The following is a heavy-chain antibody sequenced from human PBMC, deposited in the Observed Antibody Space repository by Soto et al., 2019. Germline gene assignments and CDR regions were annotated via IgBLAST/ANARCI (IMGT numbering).Heavy chain of an antibody. V-gene: IGHV3-23*01. CDR2: IGGAGSNI. CDR1: GFTFSEYA. J-gene: IGHJ4*02. Sequence: GGSLRLSCAASGFTFSEYAMTWVRQAPGKGLEWVSVIGGAGSNIYYADSVEGRFTISRDDSKNTLYLQMDSLRAEDTAVYYCARANYYGSPGDFDYWGQGTLVTVSS. D-gene: IGHD3-10*01. CDR3: ARANYYGSPGDFDY.